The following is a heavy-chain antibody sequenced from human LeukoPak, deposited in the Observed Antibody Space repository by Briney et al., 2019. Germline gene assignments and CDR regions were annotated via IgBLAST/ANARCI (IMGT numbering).Heavy chain of an antibody. J-gene: IGHJ4*02. CDR2: IYTSGST. D-gene: IGHD3-10*01. CDR3: ARDGDYYGSGFYYFDY. V-gene: IGHV4-4*07. CDR1: GGSISSYY. Sequence: SETLSLTCTVSGGSISSYYWSWIRQPAGKGLEWIGRIYTSGSTNYNPSLKSRVTMSVDTSKNQFSLKLSSVTAADTAVYYCARDGDYYGSGFYYFDYWGQGTLVTVSS.